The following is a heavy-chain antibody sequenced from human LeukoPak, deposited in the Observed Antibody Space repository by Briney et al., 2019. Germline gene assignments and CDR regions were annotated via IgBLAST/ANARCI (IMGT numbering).Heavy chain of an antibody. V-gene: IGHV4-39*01. D-gene: IGHD3-22*01. CDR2: IYYSGST. CDR1: GGSFSDYY. Sequence: SETLSLTCAVYGGSFSDYYWGWIRQPPGKGLEWIGSIYYSGSTYYNPSLKSRVTISVDTSKNQFSLKLSSVTAADTAVYYCARTMIVVVSDAFDIWGQGTMVTVSS. CDR3: ARTMIVVVSDAFDI. J-gene: IGHJ3*02.